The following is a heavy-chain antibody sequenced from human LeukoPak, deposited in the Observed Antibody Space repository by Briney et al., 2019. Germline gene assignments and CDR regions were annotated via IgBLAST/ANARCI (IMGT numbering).Heavy chain of an antibody. Sequence: GASVKVSCKASGYTFIRYAITWVRQAPGQGLEWMGWISTYNGDTKYAQKLQGRVTMTTETSTSTVYMELRSLRSDDTAVYYCARWGPDFWSDYYPFDYWGQGTLVIVSS. V-gene: IGHV1-18*01. J-gene: IGHJ4*02. D-gene: IGHD3-3*01. CDR3: ARWGPDFWSDYYPFDY. CDR1: GYTFIRYA. CDR2: ISTYNGDT.